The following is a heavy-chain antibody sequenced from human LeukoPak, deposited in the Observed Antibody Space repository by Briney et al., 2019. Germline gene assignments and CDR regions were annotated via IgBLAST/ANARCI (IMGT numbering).Heavy chain of an antibody. Sequence: GGSLRLSCAASGFTFSSYGMHWVRQAPGKGLEWVAFIRYDGSNKYYADSVKGRFTISRDNAKNSLYLQMNSLRAEDTAVYYCARDIYGSGSYVVSLHYYYGMDVWGQGTTVTVSS. CDR1: GFTFSSYG. J-gene: IGHJ6*02. V-gene: IGHV3-30*02. D-gene: IGHD3-10*01. CDR3: ARDIYGSGSYVVSLHYYYGMDV. CDR2: IRYDGSNK.